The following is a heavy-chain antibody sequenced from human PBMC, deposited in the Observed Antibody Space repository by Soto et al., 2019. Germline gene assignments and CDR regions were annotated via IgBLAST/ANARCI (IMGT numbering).Heavy chain of an antibody. Sequence: QVQLVESGGDVVQPGRSLRLSCAASGFTFSNYGMHWARQAPGKGLEWVAAILYDGSNKYYADSVKGRFTISRDNSKNTLYLQMNSLRAEDTAVYYCACGTYYFGYCGKGTLVTVSS. CDR1: GFTFSNYG. J-gene: IGHJ4*02. D-gene: IGHD1-26*01. CDR3: ACGTYYFGY. V-gene: IGHV3-33*01. CDR2: ILYDGSNK.